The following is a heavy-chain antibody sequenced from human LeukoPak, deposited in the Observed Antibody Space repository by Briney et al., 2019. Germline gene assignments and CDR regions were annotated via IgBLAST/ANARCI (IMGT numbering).Heavy chain of an antibody. J-gene: IGHJ6*04. CDR3: ARHQTGVSYYYGMVV. V-gene: IGHV5-10-1*01. Sequence: GESLKISCKGSGYSFTSYWISWVRQMPGKGLEWMGRIDPSDSYTDYSPSFQGHVTISADKSISTAYLQWSSLKASDTAMYYCARHQTGVSYYYGMVVWGKGTTVTVSS. CDR2: IDPSDSYT. D-gene: IGHD2-8*01. CDR1: GYSFTSYW.